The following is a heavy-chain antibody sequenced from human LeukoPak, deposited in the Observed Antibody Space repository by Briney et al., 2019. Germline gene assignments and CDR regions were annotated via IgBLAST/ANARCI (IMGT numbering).Heavy chain of an antibody. J-gene: IGHJ4*02. CDR2: IIPIFGTA. CDR3: ARASGSYDYFDY. D-gene: IGHD1-26*01. CDR1: GGTFSSYA. V-gene: IGHV1-69*05. Sequence: ASVTVSCKASGGTFSSYAISWVRQAPGQGLEWMGGIIPIFGTANYAQKFQGRVTITTDESTSTAYMELSSLRSEDTAVYYCARASGSYDYFDYWGQGTLVTVSS.